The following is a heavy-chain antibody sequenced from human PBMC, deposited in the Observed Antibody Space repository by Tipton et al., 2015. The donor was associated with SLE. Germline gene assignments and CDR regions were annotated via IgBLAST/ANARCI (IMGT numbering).Heavy chain of an antibody. V-gene: IGHV1-69*05. J-gene: IGHJ4*02. D-gene: IGHD2-21*02. Sequence: QLVQSGAEVKKPGASVKVSCKASGGTFSTSGISWVRQAPGQGLEWMGGIIPILGTPNYAQKFQGRVTITTDESTTTAYMTLSRLRSDDAAVYCCARDTSDCPLGCWGQGTLVTVPS. CDR2: IIPILGTP. CDR3: ARDTSDCPLGC. CDR1: GGTFSTSG.